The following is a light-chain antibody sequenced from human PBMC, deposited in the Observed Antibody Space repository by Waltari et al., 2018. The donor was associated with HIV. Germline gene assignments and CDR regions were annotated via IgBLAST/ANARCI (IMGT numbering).Light chain of an antibody. CDR2: LGS. V-gene: IGKV2-28*01. CDR1: QPLLHDNGYQY. Sequence: DIVMTQSPLSLPVTPGEAASISCRSSQPLLHDNGYQYLGWYLQKPGQSPQLLIYLGSNRASGVPDRFSGTASGTNFTLQISRVEAEDVGIYYCMQALETPPTFGGGTNVEVK. J-gene: IGKJ4*01. CDR3: MQALETPPT.